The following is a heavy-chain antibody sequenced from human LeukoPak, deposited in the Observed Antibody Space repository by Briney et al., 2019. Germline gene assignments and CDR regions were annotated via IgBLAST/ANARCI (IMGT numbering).Heavy chain of an antibody. V-gene: IGHV3-15*01. D-gene: IGHD2-15*01. J-gene: IGHJ4*02. CDR1: GFTFSNAW. Sequence: GGSLRLSCAASGFTFSNAWMSWVRQAPGKGLEWVGRIKSKTDGGTTDYAAPVKGRFTISRDDSKNTLYLQMNSLKTEDTAVYYCTTALSTRCDSGGSYYPFDYWGQGTLVTVSS. CDR3: TTALSTRCDSGGSYYPFDY. CDR2: IKSKTDGGTT.